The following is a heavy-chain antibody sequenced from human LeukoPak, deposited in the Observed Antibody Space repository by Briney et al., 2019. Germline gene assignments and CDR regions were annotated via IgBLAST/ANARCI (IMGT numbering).Heavy chain of an antibody. J-gene: IGHJ6*03. CDR3: ARCSLDYGDYWTYYYYYMDV. D-gene: IGHD4-17*01. Sequence: SETLSLTCTVSGYSISSDYYWGWIRQPPGKGLEWIGSIHHIGRTYYNPSLKSRVTISVDTSKNQFSLKLSSVTAADTAVYYCARCSLDYGDYWTYYYYYMDVWGKGTTVTISS. CDR2: IHHIGRT. CDR1: GYSISSDYY. V-gene: IGHV4-38-2*02.